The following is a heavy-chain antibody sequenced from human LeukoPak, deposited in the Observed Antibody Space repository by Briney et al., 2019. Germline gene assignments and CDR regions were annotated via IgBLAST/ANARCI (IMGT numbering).Heavy chain of an antibody. V-gene: IGHV4-34*01. J-gene: IGHJ4*02. D-gene: IGHD3-10*01. Sequence: SETLSLTCAVYGGSFSGYYWSWIRQPPGKGLEWIGEINHSGSTNYYPSLKSRVTISVYTSKNQFSLKLSSVTAADTAVYYCARLLWFGDFDYWGQGTLVTVSS. CDR1: GGSFSGYY. CDR3: ARLLWFGDFDY. CDR2: INHSGST.